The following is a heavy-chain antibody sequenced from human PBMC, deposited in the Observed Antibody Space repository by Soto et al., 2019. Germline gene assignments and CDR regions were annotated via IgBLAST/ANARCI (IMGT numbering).Heavy chain of an antibody. V-gene: IGHV4-30-4*01. Sequence: SETLSLTCTVSGGSISSGDYYWSWIRQPPGKGLEWIGYIYHSGSTNYNPSLKSRVTISVDTSKNQFSLKLSSVTAADTAVYYCARLPARGPMTTVTQRDYWGQGTLVTVSS. J-gene: IGHJ4*02. D-gene: IGHD4-17*01. CDR1: GGSISSGDYY. CDR2: IYHSGST. CDR3: ARLPARGPMTTVTQRDY.